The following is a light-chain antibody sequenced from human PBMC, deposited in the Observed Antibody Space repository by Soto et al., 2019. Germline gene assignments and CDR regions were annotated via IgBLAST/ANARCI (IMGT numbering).Light chain of an antibody. CDR1: TGAVNSGHF. V-gene: IGLV7-46*01. CDR3: SLFYSGVRV. Sequence: QTVVTQQPSLTVSPGGTVTLTCDSSTGAVNSGHFPCWFQQKPGQTPRTLIYDTTNKHSWTPDRFSGSLLGGKAALPLSDAQPEDEADYYCSLFYSGVRVFGGGTQLTVL. CDR2: DTT. J-gene: IGLJ3*02.